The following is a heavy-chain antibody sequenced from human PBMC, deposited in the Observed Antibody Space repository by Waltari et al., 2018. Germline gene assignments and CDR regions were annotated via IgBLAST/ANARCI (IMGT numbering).Heavy chain of an antibody. CDR2: SDGNGGGT. CDR3: VRGINHAFDI. Sequence: EVQLVESGGGSVQPGGSLRLSCAPSGFTFMHWVRQAPGKGLVWVPRSDGNGGGTGYADSVKGRFTISRDNAKNTLYLQMNSLRAEDTAVYYCVRGINHAFDIWGQGTMVTVSS. J-gene: IGHJ3*02. CDR1: GFTF. V-gene: IGHV3-74*01.